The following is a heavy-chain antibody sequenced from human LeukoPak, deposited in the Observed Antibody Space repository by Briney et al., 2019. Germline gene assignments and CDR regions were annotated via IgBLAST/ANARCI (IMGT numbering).Heavy chain of an antibody. D-gene: IGHD6-13*01. CDR3: ARNPRLKQQLSPLYYYYMDV. Sequence: GASVKVSCKASGGTFSSYAISWVRQAPGQGLEWMGGIIPIFGTANYAQKFQGRVTITADESTSTAYMELSSLRSEDTAVYYCARNPRLKQQLSPLYYYYMDVWGKGTTVTVSS. V-gene: IGHV1-69*13. CDR1: GGTFSSYA. J-gene: IGHJ6*03. CDR2: IIPIFGTA.